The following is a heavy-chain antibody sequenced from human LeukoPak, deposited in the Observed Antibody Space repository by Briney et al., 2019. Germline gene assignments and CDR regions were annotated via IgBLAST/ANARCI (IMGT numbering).Heavy chain of an antibody. D-gene: IGHD3-3*01. CDR2: INPSGGST. J-gene: IGHJ6*02. V-gene: IGHV1-46*01. CDR1: GYTFTSYY. CDR3: ARDTERITIFGVVPTAADV. Sequence: ASVKVSCKASGYTFTSYYMHWVRQAPGQGLEWMGIINPSGGSTSYAQKFQGRVTMTTDTSTSTAYMELRSLRSDDTAVHYCARDTERITIFGVVPTAADVWGQGTTVTVSS.